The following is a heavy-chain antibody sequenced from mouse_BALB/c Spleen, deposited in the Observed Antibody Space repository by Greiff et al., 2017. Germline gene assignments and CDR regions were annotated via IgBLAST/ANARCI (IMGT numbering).Heavy chain of an antibody. D-gene: IGHD4-1*01. CDR1: GFTFSSYA. J-gene: IGHJ4*01. Sequence: EVKLMESGGGLVKPGGSLKLSCAASGFTFSSYAMSWVRQSPVKRLEWVAEISSGGSYTYYPDTVTGRFTISRDNAKNTLYLEMSSLRSEDTAMYYCARDELDAMDYWGQGTSVTVSS. CDR2: ISSGGSYT. CDR3: ARDELDAMDY. V-gene: IGHV5-9-4*01.